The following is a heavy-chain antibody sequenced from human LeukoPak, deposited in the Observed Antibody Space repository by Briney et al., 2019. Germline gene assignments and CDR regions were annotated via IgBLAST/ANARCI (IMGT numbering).Heavy chain of an antibody. V-gene: IGHV1-24*01. J-gene: IGHJ4*02. CDR1: GYTLTELS. D-gene: IGHD3-10*01. Sequence: ASVKVSCKVSGYTLTELSTHWVRQAPGKRLEWMGGFDPEDGETIYAQKFQGRVTMTGDTSTDTAYMELSSLRSEDTAVYYCATDVVGLLWFGELSGYWGQGTLVTVSS. CDR2: FDPEDGET. CDR3: ATDVVGLLWFGELSGY.